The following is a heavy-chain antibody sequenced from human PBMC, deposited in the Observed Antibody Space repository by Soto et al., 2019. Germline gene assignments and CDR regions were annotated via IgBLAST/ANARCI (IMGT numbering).Heavy chain of an antibody. D-gene: IGHD4-4*01. V-gene: IGHV3-23*01. CDR3: AKDPYSNGKYYFDY. Sequence: GGSLRLSCAASGFTFSSYAMSWVRQAPGKGLEWVSAISGSGGSTYYADSVKGRFTISRDNSKNTLYLQMNSLRAEDTAVYYCAKDPYSNGKYYFDYWGQGTLVTVSP. CDR2: ISGSGGST. CDR1: GFTFSSYA. J-gene: IGHJ4*02.